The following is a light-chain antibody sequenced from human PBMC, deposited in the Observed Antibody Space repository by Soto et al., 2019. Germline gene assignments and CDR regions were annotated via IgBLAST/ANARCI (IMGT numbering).Light chain of an antibody. CDR2: DTS. Sequence: QAVVTQESSLTVSPGGTVTLTCGSSTGDVTSNHYPFWFQQKPGQAPRTLIYDTSKTHSWTPARFSASLLGGKAALTLSGAQPEDEADYYCFLIDSGVWVFGGGTKLTVL. V-gene: IGLV7-46*01. CDR1: TGDVTSNHY. CDR3: FLIDSGVWV. J-gene: IGLJ3*02.